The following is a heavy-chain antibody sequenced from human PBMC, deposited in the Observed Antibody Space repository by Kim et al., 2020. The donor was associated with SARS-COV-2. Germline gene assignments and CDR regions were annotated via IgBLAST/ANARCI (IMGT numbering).Heavy chain of an antibody. CDR3: AGPGYSYGEGLIYY. J-gene: IGHJ4*02. Sequence: SETLSLTCTVSGGSISSSSYYWGWIRQPPGKGLEWIGSIYYSGSTYYNPSLKSRVTISVDTSKNQFSLKLSSVTAADTAVYYCAGPGYSYGEGLIYYWGQGTLVTVSS. CDR1: GGSISSSSYY. CDR2: IYYSGST. V-gene: IGHV4-39*01. D-gene: IGHD5-18*01.